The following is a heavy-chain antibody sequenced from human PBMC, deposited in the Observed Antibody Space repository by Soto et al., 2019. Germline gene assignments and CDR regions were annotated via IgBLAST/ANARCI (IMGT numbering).Heavy chain of an antibody. CDR1: GFTFSSFE. CDR3: SRAKYDFWSVSFDP. J-gene: IGHJ5*02. D-gene: IGHD3-3*01. CDR2: ISSSVSPI. V-gene: IGHV3-48*03. Sequence: PEGSLRLSCAASGFTFSSFEMNWVRQAPGKGLEWVSYISSSVSPIYYADSVKGRFTISRDNAQNSLYLQMNSPRAEDTAVYYCSRAKYDFWSVSFDPWGQGTLVTVSS.